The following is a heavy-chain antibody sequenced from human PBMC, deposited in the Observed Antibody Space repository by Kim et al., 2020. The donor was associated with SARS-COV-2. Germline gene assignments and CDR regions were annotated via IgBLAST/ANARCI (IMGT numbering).Heavy chain of an antibody. Sequence: SETLSLTCAVYGGSFSGYYWSWIRQPPGKGLEWIGEINHSGSTNYNPSLKSRVTISVDTSKNQFSLKLSSVTAADTAVYYCAREGPPHLRLWLNPGYVYFGYWGQGTLVTVSS. CDR3: AREGPPHLRLWLNPGYVYFGY. V-gene: IGHV4-34*01. D-gene: IGHD5-18*01. J-gene: IGHJ4*02. CDR1: GGSFSGYY. CDR2: INHSGST.